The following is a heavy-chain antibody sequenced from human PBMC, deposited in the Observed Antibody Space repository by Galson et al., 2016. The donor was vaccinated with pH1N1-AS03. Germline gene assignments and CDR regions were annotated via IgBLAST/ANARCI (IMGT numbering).Heavy chain of an antibody. J-gene: IGHJ4*02. D-gene: IGHD6-19*01. Sequence: SLRLSCAASGFTFSSYALSWVRQAPGKGLEWVSTISGSGGTTYYADSVKGRFTISRDNSKNTLYLQMNSLRAEDTAVYYCAERVVVAGTSPVYYFDYWGQGTLVTVSS. V-gene: IGHV3-23*01. CDR3: AERVVVAGTSPVYYFDY. CDR1: GFTFSSYA. CDR2: ISGSGGTT.